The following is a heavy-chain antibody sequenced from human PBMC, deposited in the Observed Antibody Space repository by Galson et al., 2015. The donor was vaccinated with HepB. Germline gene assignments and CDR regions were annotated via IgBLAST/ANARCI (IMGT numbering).Heavy chain of an antibody. CDR1: GGTFSSYA. CDR3: ARGWQQLDDAFDI. J-gene: IGHJ3*02. V-gene: IGHV1-69*13. CDR2: IIPIFGTA. D-gene: IGHD6-13*01. Sequence: SVKVSCKASGGTFSSYAISWVRRAPGQGLEWMGGIIPIFGTANYAQKFQGRVTITADESTSTAYMELSSLRSEDTAVYYCARGWQQLDDAFDIWGQGTMVTVSS.